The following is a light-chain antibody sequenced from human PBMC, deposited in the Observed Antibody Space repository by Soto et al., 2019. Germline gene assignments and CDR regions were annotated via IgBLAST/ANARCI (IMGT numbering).Light chain of an antibody. Sequence: QSALTQPASVSGSPGQSITISCTGGSSDVGGYNYVSWYQQHPGKAPKLMISDVSNRPSGVSNPFSGSKSGNTASLTISGLQAEGEADYYCTSYTRSGTPYLFFGGGTKVTVL. V-gene: IGLV2-14*03. CDR2: DVS. CDR3: TSYTRSGTPYLF. CDR1: SSDVGGYNY. J-gene: IGLJ2*01.